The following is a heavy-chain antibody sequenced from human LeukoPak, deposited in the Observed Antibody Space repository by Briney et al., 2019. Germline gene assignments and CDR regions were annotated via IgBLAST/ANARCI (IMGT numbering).Heavy chain of an antibody. CDR2: IYNNGTT. Sequence: SETLSLTCTVAGGSLSTYYRNWIRQPPGKRLEWIGYIYNNGTTSYNPSFKSRVSLSVDTSKNQYSVKLTSVTAADTAVYYCETTGFWGQGTLVTVSS. CDR1: GGSLSTYY. J-gene: IGHJ4*02. D-gene: IGHD3-9*01. V-gene: IGHV4-4*09. CDR3: ETTGF.